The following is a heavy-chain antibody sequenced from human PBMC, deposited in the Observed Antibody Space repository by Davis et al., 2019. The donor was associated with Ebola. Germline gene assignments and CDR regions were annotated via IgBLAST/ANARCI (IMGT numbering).Heavy chain of an antibody. D-gene: IGHD2-15*01. CDR2: ISWNSGSI. V-gene: IGHV3-9*01. CDR1: GFTFDDYA. Sequence: SLKISCAASGFTFDDYAMHWVRQAPGKGLEWVSGISWNSGSIGYADSVKGRFTISRDNAKNSLYLQMNSLRAEDTALYYCAGLYCSGGNCYQSYWGQGTLVTVSS. J-gene: IGHJ4*02. CDR3: AGLYCSGGNCYQSY.